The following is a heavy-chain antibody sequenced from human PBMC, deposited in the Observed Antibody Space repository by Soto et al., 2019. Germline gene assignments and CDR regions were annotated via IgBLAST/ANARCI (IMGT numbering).Heavy chain of an antibody. V-gene: IGHV3-23*01. CDR2: ISVTPGIT. Sequence: EMQLLESGGGLVQPGGPLRLSCAASGFTMSTYSVTWVRQAPGKGLEWVSGISVTPGITFYADSVKGRFTISRDSSNNAVYFQMNSLRAEDTAMYFCSKWSGYGDLWGQGTLVTVSS. J-gene: IGHJ4*02. D-gene: IGHD5-12*01. CDR3: SKWSGYGDL. CDR1: GFTMSTYS.